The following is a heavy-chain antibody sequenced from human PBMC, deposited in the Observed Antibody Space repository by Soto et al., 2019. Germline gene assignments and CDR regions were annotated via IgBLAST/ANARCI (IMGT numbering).Heavy chain of an antibody. Sequence: AASVKVSCKASGYTFTGYYMHWVRQAPGQGLEWMGWINPNSGGTNYAQKFQGRVTMTRDTSISTAYMELSRLRSDDTAEYYCARDLGIAVADYYYYGMDVWGQGTTVTVSS. CDR1: GYTFTGYY. D-gene: IGHD6-19*01. J-gene: IGHJ6*02. CDR3: ARDLGIAVADYYYYGMDV. V-gene: IGHV1-2*02. CDR2: INPNSGGT.